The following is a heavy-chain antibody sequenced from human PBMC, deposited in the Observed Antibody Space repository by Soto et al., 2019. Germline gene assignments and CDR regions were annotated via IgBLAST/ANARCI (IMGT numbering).Heavy chain of an antibody. CDR1: GYTFTTFG. CDR3: ARGLTNGDFDY. CDR2: LTAYDGKR. D-gene: IGHD4-17*01. Sequence: QVQMVQSGAEVKKTGASVGVSCKTSGYTFTTFGIYWVRQAPGQGLEWMGCLTAYDGKRNFAQKFQGRLTMTMDISTSTGYMELSRLRSDDTAVYCWARGLTNGDFDYWGRGTQVAVSS. J-gene: IGHJ4*02. V-gene: IGHV1-18*01.